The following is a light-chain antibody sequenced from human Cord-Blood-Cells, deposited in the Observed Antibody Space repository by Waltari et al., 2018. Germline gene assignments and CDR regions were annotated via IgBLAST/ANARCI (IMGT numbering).Light chain of an antibody. V-gene: IGLV2-14*01. CDR3: SSYTSSSTYV. CDR2: EVS. Sequence: QSALTQPASVSGSPGQSITISCTGTSSDVGGYNYVSWYQQHPGKAPKLMIYEVSNRHSCGSNRFSVSKSGNPASRTISGRQCEDEADEYCSSYTSSSTYVFGTGTKVTVL. CDR1: SSDVGGYNY. J-gene: IGLJ1*01.